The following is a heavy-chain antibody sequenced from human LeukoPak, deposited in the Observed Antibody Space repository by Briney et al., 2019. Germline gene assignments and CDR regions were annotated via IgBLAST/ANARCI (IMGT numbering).Heavy chain of an antibody. CDR3: AKAADGVPPGKPLNWFDP. V-gene: IGHV3-23*01. D-gene: IGHD4-23*01. CDR1: GFTFNNYA. J-gene: IGHJ5*02. Sequence: GGSLRLSCATSGFTFNNYAMSWVRQAPGKGLEWVSAISSTGIAAYYADSVKGRFTISKDKSKNTLYLQMSGLGAEDTAVYCAKAADGVPPGKPLNWFDPRGQGTLVTVSS. CDR2: ISSTGIAA.